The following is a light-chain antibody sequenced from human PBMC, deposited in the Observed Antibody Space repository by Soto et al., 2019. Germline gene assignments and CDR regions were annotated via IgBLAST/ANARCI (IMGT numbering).Light chain of an antibody. CDR1: SSDIGGYHF. Sequence: QSALTQPASVSGSPGQSITISCTGTSSDIGGYHFISWYQHHPGKAPKLVICDVNNRPSGISYRFSGSKSGNTASLTISGLQAEDEADYYCASYTRTTTLVFGGGTKLTVL. CDR2: DVN. V-gene: IGLV2-14*01. CDR3: ASYTRTTTLV. J-gene: IGLJ2*01.